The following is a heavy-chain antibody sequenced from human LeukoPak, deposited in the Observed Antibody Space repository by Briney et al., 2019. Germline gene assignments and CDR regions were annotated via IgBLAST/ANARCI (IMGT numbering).Heavy chain of an antibody. CDR2: LNPKSGGT. CDR3: AREEAARPAWVDP. D-gene: IGHD6-6*01. V-gene: IGHV1-2*02. CDR1: GYAFTGYY. J-gene: IGHJ5*02. Sequence: ASVKVSCKASGYAFTGYYIHWVRQAPGQGLEWMGWLNPKSGGTTIAQRFQGRVTMTRDTSISTAYTELSGLKSDDTAVYYCAREEAARPAWVDPWGQGTLVTVSS.